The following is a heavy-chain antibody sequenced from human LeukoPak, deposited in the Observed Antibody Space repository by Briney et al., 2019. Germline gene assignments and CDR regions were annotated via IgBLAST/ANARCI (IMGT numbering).Heavy chain of an antibody. J-gene: IGHJ5*02. CDR3: AREGIRFLEWFGNWLDP. CDR2: IYTSGST. D-gene: IGHD3-3*01. Sequence: SQTLSLTCTVSGGSISSGSYYWSWIRQPAGKGLEWIGRIYTSGSTNYNPSLKSRVTISVDTSKNQFSLKLSSVTAADTAVYYCAREGIRFLEWFGNWLDPWGQGTLVTVSS. CDR1: GGSISSGSYY. V-gene: IGHV4-61*02.